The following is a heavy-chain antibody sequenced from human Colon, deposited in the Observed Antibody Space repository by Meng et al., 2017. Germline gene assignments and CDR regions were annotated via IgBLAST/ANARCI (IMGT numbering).Heavy chain of an antibody. V-gene: IGHV4-31*01. D-gene: IGHD6-19*01. CDR1: GCSISSGGYY. J-gene: IGHJ4*02. Sequence: PKEWGPCVVEPSHTLFLTCTVAGCSISSGGYYWSWIRQHPGKGLGWFAYIYYSGSTYYNPSLKSLVTISVDTSKNQFSLKLSSVTAADTAVYYCARVLPFCSGLSYFDYWGQGTLVTVSS. CDR2: IYYSGST. CDR3: ARVLPFCSGLSYFDY.